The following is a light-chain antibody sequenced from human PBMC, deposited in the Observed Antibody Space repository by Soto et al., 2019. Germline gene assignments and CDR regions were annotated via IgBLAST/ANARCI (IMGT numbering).Light chain of an antibody. V-gene: IGKV3-20*01. J-gene: IGKJ2*01. CDR2: RAS. CDR1: QSVSSTH. Sequence: VLTQSAGTLSLSPGERATLSCRASQSVSSTHLAWYQQKPGQAPRLLIYRASRRATGIPDRFSGSGSGTDFTLAINRLEPEDLAVYYCQHYGSSPTEVTFGQGTKLEI. CDR3: QHYGSSPTEVT.